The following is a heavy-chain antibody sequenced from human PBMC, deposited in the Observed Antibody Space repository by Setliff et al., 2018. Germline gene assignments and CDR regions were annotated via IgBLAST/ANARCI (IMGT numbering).Heavy chain of an antibody. CDR1: GDSISSGNW. CDR3: ARGGTYRYFDY. V-gene: IGHV4-4*02. J-gene: IGHJ4*02. Sequence: SETLSLTCAVSGDSISSGNWWSWVRQPPEKGLEWIGEINHSGNTNYNPSLKSRVTISVDTSKNQFSLKLSSVTAADTAIYYCARGGTYRYFDYWGQGTLVTVSS. CDR2: INHSGNT.